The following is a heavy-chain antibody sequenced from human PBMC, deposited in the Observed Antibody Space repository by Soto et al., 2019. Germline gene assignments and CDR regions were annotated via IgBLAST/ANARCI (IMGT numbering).Heavy chain of an antibody. V-gene: IGHV3-33*01. J-gene: IGHJ4*02. D-gene: IGHD2-15*01. CDR2: IWYDGSNK. CDR1: GFTFSSYG. CDR3: ARDRVNCSGGSCYFQAAFDY. Sequence: VGSLRLSCGAYGFTFSSYGMHWVRQAPGKGLEWVAVIWYDGSNKYYADSVKGRFTISRDNSKNTLYLQMNSLRAEDTAVYYCARDRVNCSGGSCYFQAAFDYWGQGTLVTVSS.